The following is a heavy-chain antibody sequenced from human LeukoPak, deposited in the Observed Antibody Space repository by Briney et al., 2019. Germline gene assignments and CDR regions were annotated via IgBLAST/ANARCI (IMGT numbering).Heavy chain of an antibody. V-gene: IGHV4-39*07. CDR3: ARGSYDSSGYYKDY. CDR2: IYYSGNT. CDR1: GGSIGSTSYD. D-gene: IGHD3-22*01. J-gene: IGHJ4*02. Sequence: PSETLSLTCIVSGGSIGSTSYDWGWIRQPPGKGLEWIGSIYYSGNTYYNPSLKSRVTISVDTSKNQFSLKLSSVTAADTAVYYCARGSYDSSGYYKDYWGQGTLVTVSS.